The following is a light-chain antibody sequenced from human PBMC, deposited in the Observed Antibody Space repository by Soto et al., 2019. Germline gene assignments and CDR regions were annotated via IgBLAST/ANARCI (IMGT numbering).Light chain of an antibody. J-gene: IGLJ2*01. CDR1: SSSIGSNY. Sequence: QSVLTQPPSASGTPGQWVTISCSGSSSSIGSNYVYWYQQLPGTTPKVLIYRNDQRPSGVPDRFSGSKSGTSASLAISGLRSEDEADYYCAAWDGSLSSVLFGRGTKLTVL. CDR2: RND. V-gene: IGLV1-47*01. CDR3: AAWDGSLSSVL.